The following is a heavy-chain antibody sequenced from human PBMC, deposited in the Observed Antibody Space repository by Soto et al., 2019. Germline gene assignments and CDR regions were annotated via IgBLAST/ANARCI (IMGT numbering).Heavy chain of an antibody. V-gene: IGHV4-34*09. Sequence: SETLSLTCAVYGGSFSGYYWSWIRQPPGKGLEWIGYIYYSGSTYYNPSLKSRVTISVDTSKNQFSLKLSSVTAADTAVYYCARDIGDNWNYVGAFDIWGQGTMVTVSS. D-gene: IGHD1-7*01. CDR3: ARDIGDNWNYVGAFDI. CDR2: IYYSGST. CDR1: GGSFSGYY. J-gene: IGHJ3*02.